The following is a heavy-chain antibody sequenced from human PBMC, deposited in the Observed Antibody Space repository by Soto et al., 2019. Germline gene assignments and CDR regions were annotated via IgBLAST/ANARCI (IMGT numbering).Heavy chain of an antibody. CDR2: IYYSGST. CDR1: GGSISSYY. J-gene: IGHJ5*02. CDR3: ARVNYGSGSYYYTNWFDP. V-gene: IGHV4-59*01. D-gene: IGHD3-10*01. Sequence: PSETLSLTCTVSGGSISSYYWSWIRQPPGKGLEWIGYIYYSGSTNYNPSLKSRVTISVDTSKNQFSLKLSSVTAADTAVYYCARVNYGSGSYYYTNWFDPWGQGTLVTVSS.